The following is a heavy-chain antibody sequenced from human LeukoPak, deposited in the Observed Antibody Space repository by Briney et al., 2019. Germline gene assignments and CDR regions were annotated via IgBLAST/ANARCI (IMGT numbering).Heavy chain of an antibody. CDR3: ARDGETYRQLYYFDY. CDR2: ISYDGSNK. CDR1: GSTFSSYA. D-gene: IGHD3-3*01. J-gene: IGHJ4*02. Sequence: PGGSLRLSCAASGSTFSSYAMHWVRQAPGKGLEWVAVISYDGSNKYYADSVKGRFTISRDNSKNTLYLQMNSLRAEDTAVYYCARDGETYRQLYYFDYWGQGTLVTVSS. V-gene: IGHV3-30-3*01.